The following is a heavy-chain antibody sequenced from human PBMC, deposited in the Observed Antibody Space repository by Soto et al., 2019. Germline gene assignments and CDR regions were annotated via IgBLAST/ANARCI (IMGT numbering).Heavy chain of an antibody. CDR3: ARGKKWNDVSGMDV. D-gene: IGHD1-1*01. CDR1: AGSLIPYD. Sequence: PSAPLSLISAVYAGSLIPYDWRFILLLPGKGLEWIGEINHSGSTNYNPSLKSRVTISVDTSKNQFSLKLSSVTAADTAVYYFARGKKWNDVSGMDVWGQGTTVT. V-gene: IGHV4-34*01. CDR2: INHSGST. J-gene: IGHJ6*02.